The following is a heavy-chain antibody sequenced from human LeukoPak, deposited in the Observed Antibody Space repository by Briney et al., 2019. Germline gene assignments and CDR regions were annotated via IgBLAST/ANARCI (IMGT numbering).Heavy chain of an antibody. V-gene: IGHV3-30*02. CDR1: GFTFSSYG. Sequence: GGSLRLSCAPSGFTFSSYGMHWVRQAPGKGLEWVAFIRYDGSNKYYADSVKGRFTISRDNSKNTLYLQMNSLRAEDTAVYYCAKGGPVIPDYWGQGTLVTVSS. J-gene: IGHJ4*02. CDR3: AKGGPVIPDY. CDR2: IRYDGSNK. D-gene: IGHD2-21*01.